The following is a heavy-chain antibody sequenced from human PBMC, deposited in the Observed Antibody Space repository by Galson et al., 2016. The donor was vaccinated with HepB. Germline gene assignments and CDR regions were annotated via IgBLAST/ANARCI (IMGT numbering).Heavy chain of an antibody. CDR3: AKDYCSDTCHLGRWNV. D-gene: IGHD2-15*01. CDR2: VSYGGSKN. Sequence: SLRLSCAASGFSFSNYGMHWVRQAPGKGLEWVAGVSYGGSKNYYVDSVKCRFTISRDNSKSTLYLQMNSLRPEDTAIYYCAKDYCSDTCHLGRWNVWGQGTPVTVSS. V-gene: IGHV3-30*18. J-gene: IGHJ6*02. CDR1: GFSFSNYG.